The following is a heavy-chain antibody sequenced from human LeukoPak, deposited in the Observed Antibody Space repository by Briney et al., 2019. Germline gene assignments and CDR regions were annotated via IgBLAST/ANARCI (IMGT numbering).Heavy chain of an antibody. J-gene: IGHJ4*02. D-gene: IGHD4-17*01. CDR1: GGSITSYY. Sequence: PSETLSLTCTVSGGSITSYYWSWIRQPPGKGLEWIGYIYYSGSTNYNPSLKSRVTISVDTSKNQFSLKLSSVTAADTAVYYCATVTTFGPDYWGQGTLVTVSS. CDR2: IYYSGST. V-gene: IGHV4-59*12. CDR3: ATVTTFGPDY.